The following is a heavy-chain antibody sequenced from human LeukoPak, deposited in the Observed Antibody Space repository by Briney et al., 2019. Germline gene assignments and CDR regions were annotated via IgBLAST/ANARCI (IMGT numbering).Heavy chain of an antibody. CDR2: IYYSGST. CDR1: GGSVSSGSYY. CDR3: ARTVQGRRTQYWFDP. V-gene: IGHV4-61*01. Sequence: SETLSLTCTVSGGSVSSGSYYWSWIRQPPGKGLEWIGYIYYSGSTNYNPSLKSRVTISVDTSKNQFSLKLSSVTAADTAVYYCARTVQGRRTQYWFDPWGQGTLVTVSS. D-gene: IGHD1-1*01. J-gene: IGHJ5*02.